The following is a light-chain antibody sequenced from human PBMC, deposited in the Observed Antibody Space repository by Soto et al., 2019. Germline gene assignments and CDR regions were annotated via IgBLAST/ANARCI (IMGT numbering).Light chain of an antibody. V-gene: IGKV3-11*01. CDR1: QSVSRS. CDR2: EAY. Sequence: EVVLTQSPDTLSLSPGEPATLSCRPSQSVSRSVAWYQQKVGQAPRLLIYEAYTRATGVGARFTGSGSATDFSLTITSLEPEDCAVYYCQQRSKWPSTFGQGTKVEMK. J-gene: IGKJ2*02. CDR3: QQRSKWPST.